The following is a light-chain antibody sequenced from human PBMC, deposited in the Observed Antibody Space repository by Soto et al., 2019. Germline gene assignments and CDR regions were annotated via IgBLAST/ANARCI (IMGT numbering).Light chain of an antibody. CDR3: QHGFT. CDR2: DAS. Sequence: DIQMTQSPSTLSAFVGDRVTITCRASQSISTWLAWYQQKPGKAPQLLIYDASSLETGVPLRFSGSGSGTEFTLSVSRLQPDDFATYYCQHGFTFGPGTRVDIK. CDR1: QSISTW. J-gene: IGKJ3*01. V-gene: IGKV1-5*01.